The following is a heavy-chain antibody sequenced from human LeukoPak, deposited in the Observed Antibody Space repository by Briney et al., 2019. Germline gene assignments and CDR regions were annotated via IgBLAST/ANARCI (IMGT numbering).Heavy chain of an antibody. Sequence: YPSETLSLTCTVSGGSISSGSYYWSWIRQPAGKGLEWIGRIYTSGSTNYNPSLKSRVTISVDTSKNQFSLKLSSVTAADTAVYYCARTGIVGAHAFDIWGQGTMVTVSS. CDR3: ARTGIVGAHAFDI. CDR2: IYTSGST. CDR1: GGSISSGSYY. J-gene: IGHJ3*02. D-gene: IGHD1-26*01. V-gene: IGHV4-61*02.